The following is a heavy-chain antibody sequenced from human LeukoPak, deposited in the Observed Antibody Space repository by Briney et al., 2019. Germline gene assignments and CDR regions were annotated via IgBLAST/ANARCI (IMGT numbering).Heavy chain of an antibody. CDR2: IYDDGST. CDR1: GGSISSHY. V-gene: IGHV4-59*11. Sequence: SETLSPTCTVSGGSISSHYWSWIRQSPGRGLEWIGYIYDDGSTDCNPSLKSRVTMSVDTSKNQFSLKLTSVTAADTAVYYCARGSTGSFGPWGQGTLVTVSS. CDR3: ARGSTGSFGP. D-gene: IGHD1-26*01. J-gene: IGHJ5*02.